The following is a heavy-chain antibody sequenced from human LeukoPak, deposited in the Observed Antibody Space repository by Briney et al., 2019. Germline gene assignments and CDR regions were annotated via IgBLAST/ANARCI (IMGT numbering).Heavy chain of an antibody. Sequence: GGSLRLSCAASRFTFSTYWMHWVRQAPGKGLVWVSRINSDGSSTGYADSVKGRFTISRDNAKNTLYLQMNSLKTEDTAVYYCASLYGSGKRWVDPWGQGTLVTVSS. J-gene: IGHJ5*02. V-gene: IGHV3-74*01. D-gene: IGHD3-10*01. CDR3: ASLYGSGKRWVDP. CDR2: INSDGSST. CDR1: RFTFSTYW.